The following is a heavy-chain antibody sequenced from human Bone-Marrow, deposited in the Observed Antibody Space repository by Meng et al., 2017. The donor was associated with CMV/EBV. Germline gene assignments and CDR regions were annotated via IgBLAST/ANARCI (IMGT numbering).Heavy chain of an antibody. J-gene: IGHJ6*02. D-gene: IGHD3-3*01. CDR3: ARASRRDRDVWSGYYSWEPHYYGMDV. Sequence: ASVKVSCKASGYTFTSYGISWVRQAPGQGLEWMGWISAYNGNTNYAQKLQGRVTMTTDTSTSTAYMELRSLRSEDTAVYYCARASRRDRDVWSGYYSWEPHYYGMDVWGQGTRVTVSS. CDR1: GYTFTSYG. V-gene: IGHV1-18*01. CDR2: ISAYNGNT.